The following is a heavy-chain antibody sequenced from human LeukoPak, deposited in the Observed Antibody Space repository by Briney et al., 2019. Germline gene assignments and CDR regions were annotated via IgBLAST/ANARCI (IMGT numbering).Heavy chain of an antibody. J-gene: IGHJ4*02. CDR3: ARVYFGELFPDY. CDR2: INSDGSST. V-gene: IGHV3-74*01. D-gene: IGHD3-10*01. Sequence: XXSLRLSCAASGFTFSSNWMHWVRQAXGKGLVWVSRINSDGSSTRYADSVKGRFTISRDNAKNTLYLQMNSLRAEDTAVYYCARVYFGELFPDYWGQGTLVTDSS. CDR1: GFTFSSNW.